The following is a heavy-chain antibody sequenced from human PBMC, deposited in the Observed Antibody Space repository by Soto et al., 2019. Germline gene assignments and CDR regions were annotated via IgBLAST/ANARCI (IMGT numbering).Heavy chain of an antibody. D-gene: IGHD1-26*01. V-gene: IGHV4-59*12. CDR1: GGSISTYY. J-gene: IGHJ6*02. Sequence: TSETLSITCTVSGGSISTYYWSWIRQSPGKGLEWIGYIFYSDNTNYNPSLRSRVTISVDTSKNQFSLKLSSVTAADTAVYYCASGTEVSPSWDVWGQGTTVTVSS. CDR2: IFYSDNT. CDR3: ASGTEVSPSWDV.